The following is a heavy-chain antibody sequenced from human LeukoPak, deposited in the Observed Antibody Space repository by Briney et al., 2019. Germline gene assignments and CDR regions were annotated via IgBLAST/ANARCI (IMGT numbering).Heavy chain of an antibody. Sequence: GGSLRLSCAASGFTFSSYAMSWVRQAPGKGLEWVSAISGSGGSTYYADSVKGRFTISRDNSKNTLYQQMNSLRAEDTAVYYCAKGRLGIRDRALYYWGQGTLVTVSS. CDR1: GFTFSSYA. CDR3: AKGRLGIRDRALYY. J-gene: IGHJ4*02. V-gene: IGHV3-23*01. D-gene: IGHD7-27*01. CDR2: ISGSGGST.